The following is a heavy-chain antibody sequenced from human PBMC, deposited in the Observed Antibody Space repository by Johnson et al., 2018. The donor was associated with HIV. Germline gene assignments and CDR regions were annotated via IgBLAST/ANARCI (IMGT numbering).Heavy chain of an antibody. CDR3: ARSGPNWAFDF. Sequence: VQLVESGGGLIQPGGSLRLSCAASGFTFSNYWMHWVRQAPGKGLVWVSHINTDGSSTSYADSVKGRFTISRDNARNTMFVQMKSLRAEYTAVYYCARSGPNWAFDFWGQGTMVTVSS. D-gene: IGHD1-1*01. CDR1: GFTFSNYW. J-gene: IGHJ3*01. CDR2: INTDGSST. V-gene: IGHV3-74*02.